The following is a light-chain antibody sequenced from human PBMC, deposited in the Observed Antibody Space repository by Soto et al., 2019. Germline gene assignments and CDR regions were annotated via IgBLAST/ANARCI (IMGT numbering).Light chain of an antibody. V-gene: IGKV3-15*01. Sequence: EIVMTQSPATLSVSPGERATLSCRASQSVSSNLAWYQQKPGQAPRLLIYGASTRATGIPARFSGSGSGTEFTLTISSLQSEDFAVYYCQQYNNWPQGTFGQ. J-gene: IGKJ1*01. CDR2: GAS. CDR3: QQYNNWPQGT. CDR1: QSVSSN.